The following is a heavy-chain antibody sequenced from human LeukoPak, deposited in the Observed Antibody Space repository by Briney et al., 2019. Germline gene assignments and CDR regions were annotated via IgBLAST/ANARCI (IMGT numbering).Heavy chain of an antibody. V-gene: IGHV1-69*13. J-gene: IGHJ5*02. CDR1: GGTFSSYA. Sequence: GASVKVSCKASGGTFSSYAISWVRQAPGQGLEWMGGIIPIFGTANHAQKFQGRVTITADESTSTAYMELSSLRSEDTAVYYCARDSRTYSSGASWGQGTLVTVSS. CDR2: IIPIFGTA. CDR3: ARDSRTYSSGAS. D-gene: IGHD6-19*01.